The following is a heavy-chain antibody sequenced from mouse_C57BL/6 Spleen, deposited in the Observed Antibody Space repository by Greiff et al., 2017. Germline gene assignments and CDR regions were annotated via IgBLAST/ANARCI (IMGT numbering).Heavy chain of an antibody. CDR3: ARKIYYYGSRGYFDV. V-gene: IGHV1-26*01. J-gene: IGHJ1*03. D-gene: IGHD1-1*01. Sequence: VQLQQSGPELVKPGASVKISCKASGYTFTDYYMNWVKQSHGKSLEWIGDINPNNGGTSYNQKFKGKATLTVDKSSSTAYMELRSLTSEDSAVYYCARKIYYYGSRGYFDVWGTGTTVTVSS. CDR2: INPNNGGT. CDR1: GYTFTDYY.